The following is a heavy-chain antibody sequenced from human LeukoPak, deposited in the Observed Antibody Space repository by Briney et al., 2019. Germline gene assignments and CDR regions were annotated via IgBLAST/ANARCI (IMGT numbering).Heavy chain of an antibody. CDR2: NNCSGSS. V-gene: IGHV4-34*01. CDR3: ARGRRQWLVPPSDYYFYIDV. CDR1: GGTFSGHY. D-gene: IGHD6-19*01. J-gene: IGHJ6*03. Sequence: SETLSLTCAVYGGTFSGHYWSWIRQPPGKGLEWIGENNCSGSSNYNPSLKSRVTMSVDTSNNHFSLKLSSVTAADTAVYHCARGRRQWLVPPSDYYFYIDVWGKGTTVTVSS.